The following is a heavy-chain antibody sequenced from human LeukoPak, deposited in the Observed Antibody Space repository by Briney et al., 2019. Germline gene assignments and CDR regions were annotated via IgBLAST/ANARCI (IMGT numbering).Heavy chain of an antibody. V-gene: IGHV3-9*01. J-gene: IGHJ5*02. CDR2: ISWNSGSI. CDR3: AKGGLVHRFDP. Sequence: GGSLGLSCAASGFTFDDYAMHWVRQAPGKGLEWVSGISWNSGSIGYADSVKGRFTISRDNAKNSPYLQMNSLRADDTAVYYCAKGGLVHRFDPWGQGTLVTVSS. CDR1: GFTFDDYA.